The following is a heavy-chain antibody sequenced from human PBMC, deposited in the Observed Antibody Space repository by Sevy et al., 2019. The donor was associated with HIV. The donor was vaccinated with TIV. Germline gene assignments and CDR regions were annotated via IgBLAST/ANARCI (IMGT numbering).Heavy chain of an antibody. D-gene: IGHD3-3*01. CDR1: GFTFSNFG. CDR3: AREFYYDFWTGYGMDV. V-gene: IGHV3-48*01. Sequence: GGSLRLSCAASGFTFSNFGMNWVRQAPGKGLEWVSYITSSSSTIYYADSVKDRFTISRDNAKNSLYLQMNSLRAEDTAVYYCAREFYYDFWTGYGMDVWGQGTTVTVSS. J-gene: IGHJ6*02. CDR2: ITSSSSTI.